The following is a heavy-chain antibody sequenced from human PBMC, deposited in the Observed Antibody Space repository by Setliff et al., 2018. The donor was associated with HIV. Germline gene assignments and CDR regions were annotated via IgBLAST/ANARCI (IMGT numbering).Heavy chain of an antibody. Sequence: PSETLSLTCTVSGGSINNGAYYWSWIRHQPGRGLEWIGNIYYNGITHYNPSLKSRPSISIDTSKNQFYLQLNSVTAADTSVFYCAREIVRVALDIWGLGTAVT. J-gene: IGHJ3*02. CDR2: IYYNGIT. D-gene: IGHD3-16*02. V-gene: IGHV4-31*03. CDR1: GGSINNGAYY. CDR3: AREIVRVALDI.